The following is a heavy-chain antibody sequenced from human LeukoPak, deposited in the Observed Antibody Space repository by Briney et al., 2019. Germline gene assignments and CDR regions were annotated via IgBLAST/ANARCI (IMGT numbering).Heavy chain of an antibody. CDR1: GGSISSYY. CDR3: ARVNINNWHSCDY. D-gene: IGHD1-1*01. V-gene: IGHV4-59*01. CDR2: IYYSGST. J-gene: IGHJ4*02. Sequence: PSETLSLTCTVSGGSISSYYWSWIRQPPGKGLEWIGCIYYSGSTNYNPSLKSRVTISLDTSKNQFSLKLSSVTAADTAVYYCARVNINNWHSCDYWGQGTLVTVSS.